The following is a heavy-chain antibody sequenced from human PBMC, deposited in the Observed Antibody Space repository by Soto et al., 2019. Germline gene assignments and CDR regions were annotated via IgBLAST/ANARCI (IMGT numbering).Heavy chain of an antibody. CDR1: GCTVISNY. V-gene: IGHV3-53*01. D-gene: IGHD3-10*01. J-gene: IGHJ6*02. CDR2: IYSGGST. CDR3: ARARRGDGMDV. Sequence: GGTLRLSCAASGCTVISNYMSWFRQAPGKGLEWVSVIYSGGSTYYADSVKGRFTISRDNSKNTLYLQMNSLRAEDTAVYYCARARRGDGMDVWGQGTTVTFSS.